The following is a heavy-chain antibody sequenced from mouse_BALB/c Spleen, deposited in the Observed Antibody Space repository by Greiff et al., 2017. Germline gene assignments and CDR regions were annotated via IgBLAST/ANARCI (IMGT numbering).Heavy chain of an antibody. D-gene: IGHD2-1*01. J-gene: IGHJ4*01. CDR2: INSNGGST. V-gene: IGHV5-6-3*01. CDR3: ARGGGNYYAMDY. CDR1: GFTFSSYG. Sequence: DVMLVESGGGLVQPGGSLKLSCAASGFTFSSYGMSWVRQTPDKRLELVATINSNGGSTYYPDSVKGRFTISRDNAKNTLYLQMSSLKSEDTAMYYCARGGGNYYAMDYWGQGTSVTVSS.